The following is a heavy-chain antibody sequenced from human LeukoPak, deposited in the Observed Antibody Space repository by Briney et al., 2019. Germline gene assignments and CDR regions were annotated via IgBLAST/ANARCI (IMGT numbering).Heavy chain of an antibody. CDR3: TRGDDSSGYFPHDY. Sequence: GASVKVSCKASGYTFTSYDINWVRQATGQGLEWMGWMNPNSGNTGYAQKFQGRVTMTRNTSISTAYMELSSLRSEDTAVYYCTRGDDSSGYFPHDYWGQGTLVTVSS. V-gene: IGHV1-8*01. CDR2: MNPNSGNT. J-gene: IGHJ4*02. D-gene: IGHD3-22*01. CDR1: GYTFTSYD.